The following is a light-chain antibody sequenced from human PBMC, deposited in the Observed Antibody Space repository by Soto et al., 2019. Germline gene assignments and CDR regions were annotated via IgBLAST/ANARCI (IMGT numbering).Light chain of an antibody. CDR1: QSVSSSY. Sequence: EIVLTQSPGTLSLSPGERATLSCRASQSVSSSYLAWYQQKPGQAPRLLIYGASSRATGIPDRFSGSGSGTDFTFTISRLEPEDFAVYYCQQYGSSPPVITFGPGTKVDIK. J-gene: IGKJ3*01. V-gene: IGKV3-20*01. CDR3: QQYGSSPPVIT. CDR2: GAS.